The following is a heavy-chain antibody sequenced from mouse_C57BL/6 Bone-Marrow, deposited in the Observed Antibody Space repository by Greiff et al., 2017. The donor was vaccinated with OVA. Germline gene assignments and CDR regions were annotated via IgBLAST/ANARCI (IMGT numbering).Heavy chain of an antibody. CDR3: AKYWGAGREDYYAMDY. CDR2: LWTGGGT. J-gene: IGHJ4*01. D-gene: IGHD3-3*01. Sequence: QVQLQQSGPGLVAPSQCLSITCTVSGFSLTSYAISWVRQPSGKGLEWLGVLWTGGGTNYNSAPKSRLIICKDNSTSQVFLKMNSLQTDDTTMYKGAKYWGAGREDYYAMDYWGQGTSVTVSS. CDR1: GFSLTSYA. V-gene: IGHV2-9-1*01.